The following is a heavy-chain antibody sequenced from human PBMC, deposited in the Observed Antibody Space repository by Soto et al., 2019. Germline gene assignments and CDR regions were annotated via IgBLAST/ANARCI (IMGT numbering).Heavy chain of an antibody. J-gene: IGHJ4*02. D-gene: IGHD3-22*01. CDR3: AHSGGPSWVVVVDGYYFDY. CDR1: GFSLSTSGVG. Sequence: SGPTLVKPTQTLTLTCTFSGFSLSTSGVGVGWIRQPPGKALEWLALIYWDDDKRYSPSLKSRLTITKDTSKNQVVLTMTNMDPVDTATYYCAHSGGPSWVVVVDGYYFDYWGQGTLVTVSS. CDR2: IYWDDDK. V-gene: IGHV2-5*02.